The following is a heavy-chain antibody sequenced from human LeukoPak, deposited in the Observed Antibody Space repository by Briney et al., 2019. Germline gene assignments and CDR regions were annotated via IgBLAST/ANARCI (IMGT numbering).Heavy chain of an antibody. V-gene: IGHV4-34*01. Sequence: SETLSLTCAVYGGSFSGYYWSWIRQPPGKGLEWIEEINHSGSTNYNPSLKSRVTISVDTSKNQFSLKLSSVTAADTAVYYCARVHYDFWSGYPKYRDYWGQGTLVTVSS. CDR3: ARVHYDFWSGYPKYRDY. D-gene: IGHD3-3*01. CDR1: GGSFSGYY. J-gene: IGHJ4*02. CDR2: INHSGST.